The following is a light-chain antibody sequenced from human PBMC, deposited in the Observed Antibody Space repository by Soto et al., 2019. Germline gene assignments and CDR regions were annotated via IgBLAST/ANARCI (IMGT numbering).Light chain of an antibody. CDR3: QQYNNWPPWT. CDR2: GAS. V-gene: IGKV3-15*01. Sequence: IVLTQSPATLSLSPGERATLSCRASQSVSGYLAWYQQKPGQAPRLLIYGASTRATGIPARFSGSGSGTEFTLTISSLQSEDFAVYYCQQYNNWPPWTFGQGTKVDIK. J-gene: IGKJ1*01. CDR1: QSVSGY.